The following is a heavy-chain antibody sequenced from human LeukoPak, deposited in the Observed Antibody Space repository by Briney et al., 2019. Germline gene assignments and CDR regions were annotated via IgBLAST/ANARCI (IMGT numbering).Heavy chain of an antibody. CDR1: GFTFSRYW. J-gene: IGHJ4*02. CDR2: IKQDGSEK. D-gene: IGHD4-17*01. V-gene: IGHV3-7*04. CDR3: ARAYGDYDSPFDY. Sequence: GGSLRLSCAASGFTFSRYWMSWARQAPGKGLEWVAKIKQDGSEKYYVDSVKGRFTISRDNAKNSLFLQMDSLRVEDTAVYFCARAYGDYDSPFDYWGQGTLVTVSS.